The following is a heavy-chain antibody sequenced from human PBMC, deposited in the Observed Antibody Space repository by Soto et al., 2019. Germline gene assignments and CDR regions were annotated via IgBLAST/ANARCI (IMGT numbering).Heavy chain of an antibody. CDR1: GYTFSSYG. CDR2: ISTYNGKT. J-gene: IGHJ4*01. V-gene: IGHV1-18*01. CDR3: AIGGILTGYSFDY. Sequence: ASVKVSCKASGYTFSSYGIIWVRQAPGQGLEWMGWISTYNGKTNYVEKVQGRVTMTTDTTTSTVYMELRSLIFDHPALYYCAIGGILTGYSFDYWG. D-gene: IGHD3-9*01.